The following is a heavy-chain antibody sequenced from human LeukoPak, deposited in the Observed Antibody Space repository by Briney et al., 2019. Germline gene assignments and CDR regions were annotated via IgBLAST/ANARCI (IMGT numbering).Heavy chain of an antibody. CDR2: ISAYNGNT. D-gene: IGHD2-2*02. J-gene: IGHJ4*02. CDR3: AGAIPAAIQGEGFDY. CDR1: GYTFTSYG. V-gene: IGHV1-18*01. Sequence: ASVKVSCKASGYTFTSYGISWVRQAPGQGLEWMGWISAYNGNTNYAQKFQGRVTMTTDTSTSTAYMELRSLRSDDTAVYYCAGAIPAAIQGEGFDYWGQGTLVTVSS.